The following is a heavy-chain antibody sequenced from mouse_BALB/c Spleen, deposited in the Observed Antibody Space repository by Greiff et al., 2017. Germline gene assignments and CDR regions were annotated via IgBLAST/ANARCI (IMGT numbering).Heavy chain of an antibody. D-gene: IGHD1-1*01. CDR1: GYTFTSYW. V-gene: IGHV1S81*02. CDR3: ARWGVVGY. J-gene: IGHJ2*01. CDR2: INPSNGRT. Sequence: QVQLKQPGAELVKPGASVKLSCKASGYTFTSYWMHWVKQRPGQGLEWIGEINPSNGRTNYNEKFKSKATLTVDKSSSTAYMQLSSLTSEDSAVYYCARWGVVGYWGQGTTLTVSA.